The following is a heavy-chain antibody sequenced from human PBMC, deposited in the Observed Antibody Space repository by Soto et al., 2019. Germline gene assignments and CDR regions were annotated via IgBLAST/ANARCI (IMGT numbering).Heavy chain of an antibody. D-gene: IGHD3-22*01. CDR2: ISSSSSTI. CDR1: GFTFSSYS. Sequence: EVQLVESGGGLVQPGGSLRLSCAASGFTFSSYSMNWVRQAPGKGLEWVSYISSSSSTIYYADSVKGRVHISRDNAKNSLYLQMNSLRAEDTAVYDCARDYYDSSGYSADFDYWGQGTLVTVSS. J-gene: IGHJ4*02. V-gene: IGHV3-48*01. CDR3: ARDYYDSSGYSADFDY.